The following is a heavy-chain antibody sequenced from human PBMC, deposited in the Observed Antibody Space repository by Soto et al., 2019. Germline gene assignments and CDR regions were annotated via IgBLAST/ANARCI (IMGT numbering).Heavy chain of an antibody. V-gene: IGHV3-23*01. D-gene: IGHD6-13*01. J-gene: IGHJ6*02. CDR3: AKDRDGAAAGPTKFYGMDV. CDR1: GFTFSSYA. Sequence: EVQLLESGGGLVQPGGSLRLSCAASGFTFSSYAMSWVRQAPGKGLEWVSVISGSGDSTYYADSVRGRFTISRDNSKKTLYLQLNSLRADDTAVYYCAKDRDGAAAGPTKFYGMDVWGQGATVTVSS. CDR2: ISGSGDST.